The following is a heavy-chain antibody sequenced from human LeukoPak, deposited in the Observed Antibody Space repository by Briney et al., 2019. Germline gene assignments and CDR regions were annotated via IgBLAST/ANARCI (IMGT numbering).Heavy chain of an antibody. CDR2: ISSSSSYT. CDR1: GFTFSDYY. Sequence: GGSLRLSCTASGFTFSDYYMSWIRQAPGKGLEWVSYISSSSSYTNYADSVKGRFTISRDNAKNSLYLQMNILRAEDTAVYYCARWDLTGTTDYWGQGTLVTVSS. V-gene: IGHV3-11*06. D-gene: IGHD1-1*01. J-gene: IGHJ4*02. CDR3: ARWDLTGTTDY.